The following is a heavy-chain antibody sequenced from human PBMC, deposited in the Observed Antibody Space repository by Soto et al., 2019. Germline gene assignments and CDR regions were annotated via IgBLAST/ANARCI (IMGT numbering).Heavy chain of an antibody. CDR2: INPSGGST. D-gene: IGHD1-26*01. V-gene: IGHV1-46*01. J-gene: IGHJ3*02. CDR3: AREVGVTTTGSPDAFDI. CDR1: GYTFTSYY. Sequence: ASVNVSCKASGYTFTSYYMHWVRQAPGQGLEWMGIINPSGGSTSYAQKFQGRVTMARDTSTSTVYMELSSLRSEDTAVYYCAREVGVTTTGSPDAFDIWGQGTMVTVSS.